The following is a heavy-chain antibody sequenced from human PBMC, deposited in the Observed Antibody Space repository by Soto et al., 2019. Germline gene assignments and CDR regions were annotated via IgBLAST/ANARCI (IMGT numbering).Heavy chain of an antibody. CDR2: IYKSATT. V-gene: IGHV4-30-4*01. CDR1: GDSISNLDYF. CDR3: ARGRYCLTGRCFPNWFDS. Sequence: SETLSLTCSVSGDSISNLDYFWAWIRQPPGQALEYIGYIYKSATTYSNPSFESRVAISVDTSKSQFSLNVTSVTAADTAVYFCARGRYCLTGRCFPNWFDSWGQGALVTVSS. D-gene: IGHD7-27*01. J-gene: IGHJ5*01.